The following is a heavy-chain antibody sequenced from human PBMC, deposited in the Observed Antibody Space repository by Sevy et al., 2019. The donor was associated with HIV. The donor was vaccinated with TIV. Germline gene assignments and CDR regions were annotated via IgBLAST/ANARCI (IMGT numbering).Heavy chain of an antibody. V-gene: IGHV3-15*04. CDR3: TTTVTTPWAFEY. Sequence: GGSLRLSCTASGFTFSDAWMSWVRQAPGKGLEWVGRFEPKTDGETTDYAAPVKGRFTISRDVSKTTLYLQMNSLKTEDTAAYFCTTTVTTPWAFEYWGQGTLVTISS. CDR2: FEPKTDGETT. D-gene: IGHD4-17*01. CDR1: GFTFSDAW. J-gene: IGHJ4*02.